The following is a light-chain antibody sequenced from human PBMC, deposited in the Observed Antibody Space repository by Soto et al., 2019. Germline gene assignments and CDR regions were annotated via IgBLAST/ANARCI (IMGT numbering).Light chain of an antibody. CDR2: GAS. CDR3: QQYGSSGT. Sequence: EIVLTQSPSTLSLSPGERATLSRTASQSVSNNYLAWYQQKPGQAPRLLIYGASNRATGIPDRFSGSGSGTDFTLTISRLEPEDFAVYYCQQYGSSGTFGQGTKVDIK. CDR1: QSVSNNY. V-gene: IGKV3-20*01. J-gene: IGKJ1*01.